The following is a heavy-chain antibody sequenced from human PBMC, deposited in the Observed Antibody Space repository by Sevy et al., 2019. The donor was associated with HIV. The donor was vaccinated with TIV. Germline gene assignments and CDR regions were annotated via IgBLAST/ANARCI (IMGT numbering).Heavy chain of an antibody. V-gene: IGHV3-23*01. CDR3: AKVDTSGWYSKGAGDWFDP. D-gene: IGHD6-19*01. Sequence: GGSLRLSCAASGFTFSSYAMRWVRQAPGKGLEWVSVISGSGGSTFYADSVKGRFTISRDNSKNTLYLQMNSLRAEDTAVYYCAKVDTSGWYSKGAGDWFDPWGQGTLFTVSS. J-gene: IGHJ5*02. CDR2: ISGSGGST. CDR1: GFTFSSYA.